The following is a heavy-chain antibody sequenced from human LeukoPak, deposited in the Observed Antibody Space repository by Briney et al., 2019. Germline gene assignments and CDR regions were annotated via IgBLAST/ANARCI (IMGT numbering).Heavy chain of an antibody. V-gene: IGHV3-23*01. Sequence: PGGSLRLSCAASGFTFSIYAMSWVRQAPGKGLEWVSAISGSGGSTYYADSVKGRFTISRDNSKNTLYLQMNSLRAEDTAVYYCAAGYGDYDPFDYWGQGTLVTVSS. CDR3: AAGYGDYDPFDY. CDR2: ISGSGGST. CDR1: GFTFSIYA. J-gene: IGHJ4*02. D-gene: IGHD4-17*01.